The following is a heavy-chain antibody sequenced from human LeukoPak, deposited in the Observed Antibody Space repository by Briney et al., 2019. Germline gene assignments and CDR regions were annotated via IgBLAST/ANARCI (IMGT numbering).Heavy chain of an antibody. D-gene: IGHD5-18*01. Sequence: SVKVSCKASGGTFSSYAISWVRQAPGQGLEWMGGIIPIFGTANYAQKFQGRVTITADESTSTAYMELSSLRSEDTAVYYCARDRVDTAMGPGLGFDYWGQGTLVTVSS. J-gene: IGHJ4*02. CDR2: IIPIFGTA. CDR3: ARDRVDTAMGPGLGFDY. CDR1: GGTFSSYA. V-gene: IGHV1-69*13.